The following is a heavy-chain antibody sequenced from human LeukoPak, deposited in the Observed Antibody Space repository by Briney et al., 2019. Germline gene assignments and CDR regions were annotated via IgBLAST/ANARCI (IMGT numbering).Heavy chain of an antibody. D-gene: IGHD1-26*01. V-gene: IGHV1-69*05. Sequence: ASVKVSCKASGGTFSSYAIIWVRQAPGQGLEWMGGIIPIFGTANYAQKFQGRVTITTDESTSTAYMELSSLRSEDTAVYYCARAKSGSYGGFDYWGQGTLVTVSS. J-gene: IGHJ4*02. CDR1: GGTFSSYA. CDR3: ARAKSGSYGGFDY. CDR2: IIPIFGTA.